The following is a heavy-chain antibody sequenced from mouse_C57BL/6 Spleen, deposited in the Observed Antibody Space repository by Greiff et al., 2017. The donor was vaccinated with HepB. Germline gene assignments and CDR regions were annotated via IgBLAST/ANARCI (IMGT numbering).Heavy chain of an antibody. Sequence: VQLQQPGAELVRPGSSVKLSCKASGYTFTSYWMHWVKQRPIQGLEWIGNIDPSDSETHYNQKFKDKATLTVDKSSSTAYMQLSSLTSEDSAVYYCARLGDYDPYAMDYWGQGTSVTVSS. CDR2: IDPSDSET. CDR3: ARLGDYDPYAMDY. D-gene: IGHD2-4*01. J-gene: IGHJ4*01. CDR1: GYTFTSYW. V-gene: IGHV1-52*01.